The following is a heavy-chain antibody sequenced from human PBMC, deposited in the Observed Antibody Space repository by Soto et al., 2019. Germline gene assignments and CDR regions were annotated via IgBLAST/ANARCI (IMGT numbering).Heavy chain of an antibody. D-gene: IGHD2-2*01. CDR2: IWYDGSNK. V-gene: IGHV3-33*01. Sequence: GGSLRLSCAASGFTFSSYGMHWVRQAPGKGLEWVAVIWYDGSNKYYADSVKGRFTISRDNSKNTLYLQMNSLRAEDTAVYYCARDSSQLLFDYWGQGTLVTVSS. CDR3: ARDSSQLLFDY. CDR1: GFTFSSYG. J-gene: IGHJ4*02.